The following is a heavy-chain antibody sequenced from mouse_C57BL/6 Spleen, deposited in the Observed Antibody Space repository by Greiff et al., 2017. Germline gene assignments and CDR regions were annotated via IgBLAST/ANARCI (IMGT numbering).Heavy chain of an antibody. CDR2: IDPSDSYT. Sequence: QVQLKQPGAELVMPGASVKLSCKASGYTFTSYWMHWVKQRPGQGLEWIGEIDPSDSYTNYNQKFKGKSTLTVDKSSSTAYMQLSSLTSEDSAVYYCAREDYGYWGQGTTLTVSS. V-gene: IGHV1-69*01. J-gene: IGHJ2*01. CDR3: AREDYGY. D-gene: IGHD2-4*01. CDR1: GYTFTSYW.